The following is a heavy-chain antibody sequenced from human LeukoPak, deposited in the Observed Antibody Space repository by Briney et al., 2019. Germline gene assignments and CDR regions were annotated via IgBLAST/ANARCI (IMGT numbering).Heavy chain of an antibody. Sequence: PSGTLSLTCTVSGGSISSYYWSWMRQPAGKGLEWIGRIYSSGTTNYNPSLNGRVSISRDTSNNFFSLRLRSVTAADTAVYFCARGRVSSSTWYSTYYYFFYMDFWGKGTTVTVSS. J-gene: IGHJ6*03. CDR1: GGSISSYY. V-gene: IGHV4-4*07. CDR2: IYSSGTT. CDR3: ARGRVSSSTWYSTYYYFFYMDF. D-gene: IGHD4-11*01.